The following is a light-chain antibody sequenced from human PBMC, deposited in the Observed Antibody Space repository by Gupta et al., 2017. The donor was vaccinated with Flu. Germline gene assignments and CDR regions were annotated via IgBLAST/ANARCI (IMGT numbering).Light chain of an antibody. CDR2: AAS. V-gene: IGKV1-39*01. Sequence: DIQMTQSPSSLSASVGDRVTITCRASQSISSYLNWYQQKPGKAPKILIYAASSLQSGVPSRFSGSGSGTDFTLTISSLQPEDFATYYCQQNSSNLITFGQGTRLEIK. J-gene: IGKJ5*01. CDR3: QQNSSNLIT. CDR1: QSISSY.